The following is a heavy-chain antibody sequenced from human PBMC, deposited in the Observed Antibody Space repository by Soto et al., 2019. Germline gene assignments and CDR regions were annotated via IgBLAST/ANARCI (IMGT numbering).Heavy chain of an antibody. J-gene: IGHJ4*02. CDR3: AIAFPRLTGKPLVWYFDD. CDR2: INHSGST. CDR1: GGSFSGYY. Sequence: TSETLSLTCAVYGGSFSGYYWSWIRQPPGKGLEWIGEINHSGSTNYNPSLKSRVTISVDTSKNQFSLKLSSVTAADTAVYYCAIAFPRLTGKPLVWYFDDWGQGRLVTV. V-gene: IGHV4-34*01. D-gene: IGHD3-9*01.